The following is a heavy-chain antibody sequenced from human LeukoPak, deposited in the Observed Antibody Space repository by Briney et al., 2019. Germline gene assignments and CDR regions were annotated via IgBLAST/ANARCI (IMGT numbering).Heavy chain of an antibody. V-gene: IGHV4-34*01. CDR2: INHSGST. CDR1: GRSFSGYY. CDR3: ARRLAPSSGLGWTNWFDP. J-gene: IGHJ5*02. Sequence: SETMTLTCAVYGRSFSGYYGRWIRQPPGKVLEWVGEINHSGSTNYNPSFKSQVTISVDKSKNQFSLKLSCLNAADTAVYYCARRLAPSSGLGWTNWFDPWGQGTLVTVSS. D-gene: IGHD3-22*01.